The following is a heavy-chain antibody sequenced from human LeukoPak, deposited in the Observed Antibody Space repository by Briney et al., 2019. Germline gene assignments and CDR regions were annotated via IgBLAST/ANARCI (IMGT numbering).Heavy chain of an antibody. D-gene: IGHD3-10*01. CDR2: IYYSGST. Sequence: SETLSLTCTVSGGSISSYYWSWIRQPPGKGLEWIGYIYYSGSTNYNSSLKSRVTISVDTSKNQFTLKLSSVTAADTAVYYCAREGNYYGLYYFDYWGQGTLVTVSS. J-gene: IGHJ4*02. CDR3: AREGNYYGLYYFDY. CDR1: GGSISSYY. V-gene: IGHV4-59*01.